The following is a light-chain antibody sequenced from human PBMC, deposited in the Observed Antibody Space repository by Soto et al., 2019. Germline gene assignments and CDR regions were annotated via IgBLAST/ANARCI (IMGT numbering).Light chain of an antibody. CDR2: RNN. CDR3: AAWDDSLSGHLL. Sequence: QSVLTQPPSASGTPGQRVTISCSGSSPNVGRNYVYWYQQVPGAAPKLLIYRNNQRPSGVADRFSGSKSDTSASLAISELRSEDEADYYCAAWDDSLSGHLLFGGGTKLTVL. J-gene: IGLJ2*01. CDR1: SPNVGRNY. V-gene: IGLV1-47*01.